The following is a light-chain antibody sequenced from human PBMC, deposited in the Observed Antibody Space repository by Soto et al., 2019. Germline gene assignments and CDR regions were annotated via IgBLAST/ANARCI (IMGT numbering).Light chain of an antibody. J-gene: IGKJ4*01. V-gene: IGKV3-11*01. CDR1: QSVSSH. CDR2: DAS. Sequence: EIVFTQSPATLSLSPGERATLSCRASQSVSSHLFWYQQKAGQVPRLLIYDASTRVTGIPARFGGSGSGTDFTLTISGLEPEDFAVYYCQQRSDWPPTFGGGTKVEIK. CDR3: QQRSDWPPT.